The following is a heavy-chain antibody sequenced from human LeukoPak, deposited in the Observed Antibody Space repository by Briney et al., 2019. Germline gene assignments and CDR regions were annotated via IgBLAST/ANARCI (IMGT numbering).Heavy chain of an antibody. CDR1: GFTFSSYW. D-gene: IGHD6-13*01. Sequence: GGSLRLSCAASGFTFSSYWMSWVRQAPGKGLEWVANIKQDGSEKYYVDSVKGRFTISRDNAKNSLYLQMNSLRAEDTAVYYCARGNRGANSWYYFDYWGQGTLVTVSS. CDR3: ARGNRGANSWYYFDY. CDR2: IKQDGSEK. V-gene: IGHV3-7*01. J-gene: IGHJ4*02.